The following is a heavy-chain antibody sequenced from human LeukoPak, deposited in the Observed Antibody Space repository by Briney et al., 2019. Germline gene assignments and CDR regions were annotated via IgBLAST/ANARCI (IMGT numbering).Heavy chain of an antibody. CDR1: GFTFSSYG. CDR2: IWHDGSDK. D-gene: IGHD1-1*01. CDR3: GRGRATTGMTSVYH. Sequence: GGSLRLSCAASGFTFSSYGMHWVRQAPGKGLEWVAFIWHDGSDKYYADSVKGRFTISRDNSKNMLYVQMNSLRPEDTAVYYCGRGRATTGMTSVYHWGQGTLATVSS. V-gene: IGHV3-30*02. J-gene: IGHJ5*02.